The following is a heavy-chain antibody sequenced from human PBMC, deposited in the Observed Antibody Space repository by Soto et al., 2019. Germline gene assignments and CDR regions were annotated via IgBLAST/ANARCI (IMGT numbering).Heavy chain of an antibody. CDR3: ARGAEPLDILTGFGSRNWFDP. J-gene: IGHJ5*02. D-gene: IGHD3-9*01. Sequence: QVQLVQSGAEVKKPGASVKVSCKAPGYTFTSYYMHWVRQAPGQGLEWMGIINPSGGSTSYAQKFQGRVTMTRDTSTSTVYMELSSLRSEDTAVYYCARGAEPLDILTGFGSRNWFDPWGQGTLVTVSS. CDR2: INPSGGST. V-gene: IGHV1-46*01. CDR1: GYTFTSYY.